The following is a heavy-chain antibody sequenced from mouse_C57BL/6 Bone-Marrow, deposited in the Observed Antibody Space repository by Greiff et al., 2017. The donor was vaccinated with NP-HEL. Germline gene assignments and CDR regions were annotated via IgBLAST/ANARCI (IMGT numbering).Heavy chain of an antibody. V-gene: IGHV1-53*01. Sequence: VQLQQPGTELVKPGASVKLSCTASGYTFTSYWMHWVMQRPGQGLEWIGNINPSNGGTNYNEQFKSQATLTVAKSSSTAYMQLSSLTSEDAAVYYCSRSSSITTVAPYWYCDVWGTGTTVTVSS. CDR2: INPSNGGT. J-gene: IGHJ1*03. CDR3: SRSSSITTVAPYWYCDV. CDR1: GYTFTSYW. D-gene: IGHD1-1*01.